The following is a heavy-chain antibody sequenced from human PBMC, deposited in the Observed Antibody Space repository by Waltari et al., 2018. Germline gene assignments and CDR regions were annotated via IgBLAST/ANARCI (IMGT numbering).Heavy chain of an antibody. CDR2: IRYDGSKK. Sequence: QVQLVESGGGVVQPGGSLRLSCAASGFTFSSYGMHWVRQAPGKGLEWVAFIRYDGSKKYYADSVKGRFTISRDNSKNTLYLQMNSLRAEDTAVYYCAKDGAQYYYGSGDGMDVWGQGTTVTVSS. V-gene: IGHV3-30*02. D-gene: IGHD3-10*01. CDR3: AKDGAQYYYGSGDGMDV. J-gene: IGHJ6*02. CDR1: GFTFSSYG.